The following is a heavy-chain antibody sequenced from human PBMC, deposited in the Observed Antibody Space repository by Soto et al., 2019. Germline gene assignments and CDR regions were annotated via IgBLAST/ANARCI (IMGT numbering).Heavy chain of an antibody. CDR2: VNPSRGST. CDR3: AYALGYSSGFDA. Sequence: GASVKVSCKTSGHSFTSYYIHWVRQAPGQGLEWMGVVNPSRGSTNYAQKFQDRLTLTSDTSTSTVYMELSSLISDDTAVFYCAYALGYSSGFDAWGQGALVTFSA. J-gene: IGHJ5*02. CDR1: GHSFTSYY. D-gene: IGHD5-18*01. V-gene: IGHV1-46*01.